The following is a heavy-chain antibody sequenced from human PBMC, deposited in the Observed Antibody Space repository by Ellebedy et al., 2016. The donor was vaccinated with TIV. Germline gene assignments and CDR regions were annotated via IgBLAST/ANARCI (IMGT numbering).Heavy chain of an antibody. D-gene: IGHD5-18*01. Sequence: GGSLRLXXAASGFTFNSYWMHWVRQAPGKGLVWVSGIIYDGSSTRYADSVKGRFTISRDNAKSTLYLQINSLRAEDTAVYYCAREVDTPLVYYFDYWGRGTLVTVSS. V-gene: IGHV3-74*01. CDR2: IIYDGSST. CDR3: AREVDTPLVYYFDY. J-gene: IGHJ4*02. CDR1: GFTFNSYW.